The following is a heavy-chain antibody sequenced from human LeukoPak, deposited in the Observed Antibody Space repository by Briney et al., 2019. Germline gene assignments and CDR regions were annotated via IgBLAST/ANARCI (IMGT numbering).Heavy chain of an antibody. D-gene: IGHD3-3*01. V-gene: IGHV3-30-3*01. J-gene: IGHJ6*02. CDR1: GFTFSSYA. CDR2: ISYDGSNK. CDR3: ASLYDFWSGYYIPQYYYYGMDV. Sequence: GRPLRLSCAASGFTFSSYAMHWVRQAPGKGLEWVAVISYDGSNKYYADSVKGRFTISRDNSKNTLYLQMNSLRAEDTAVYYCASLYDFWSGYYIPQYYYYGMDVWGQGTTVTVSS.